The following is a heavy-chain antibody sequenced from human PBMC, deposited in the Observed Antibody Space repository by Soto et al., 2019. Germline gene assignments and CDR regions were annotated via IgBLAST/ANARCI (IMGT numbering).Heavy chain of an antibody. V-gene: IGHV1-69*06. D-gene: IGHD3-3*01. J-gene: IGHJ4*02. CDR3: NRGSEYDFWSGYL. CDR1: GGTSTRYA. Sequence: QERLVQSGAEVRKPGSSVKVSCKVTGGTSTRYAINWVRQAPGQGLEWMGGIVPIFGTSKYAQKFQGRVTITATTSTNIAYMELRSVRSEDTSVYYCNRGSEYDFWSGYLWGQGTLVSVSS. CDR2: IVPIFGTS.